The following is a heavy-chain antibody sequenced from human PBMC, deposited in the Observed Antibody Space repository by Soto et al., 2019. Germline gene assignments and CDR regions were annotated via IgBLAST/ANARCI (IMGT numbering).Heavy chain of an antibody. Sequence: GGSLRLSCAASGFTFSSYDMHWVRQATGKGLEWVSAIGTAGDTYYPGSVKGRFTISRENAKNSLYLQMNSLRAGDTAVYYCARGRFGVPAAIYYYMDVWGKGTTVTVSS. J-gene: IGHJ6*03. CDR3: ARGRFGVPAAIYYYMDV. CDR2: IGTAGDT. CDR1: GFTFSSYD. D-gene: IGHD2-2*01. V-gene: IGHV3-13*01.